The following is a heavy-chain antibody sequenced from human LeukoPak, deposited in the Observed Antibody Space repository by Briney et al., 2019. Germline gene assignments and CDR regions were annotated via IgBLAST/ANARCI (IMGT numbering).Heavy chain of an antibody. V-gene: IGHV3-53*01. D-gene: IGHD1-26*01. CDR3: ARDLIGGGNHDAFDL. J-gene: IGHJ3*01. CDR2: VYRGGST. Sequence: GGSLRLSCAASGFPFSGYWMTWVRQAPGKGLEWVSVVYRGGSTYYADSVKGRFTISRDNSKNTLFLQMNSLRAEDTAVYYCARDLIGGGNHDAFDLWGQGTMVIVSS. CDR1: GFPFSGYW.